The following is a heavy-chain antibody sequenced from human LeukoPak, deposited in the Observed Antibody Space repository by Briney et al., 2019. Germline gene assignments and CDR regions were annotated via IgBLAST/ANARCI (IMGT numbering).Heavy chain of an antibody. D-gene: IGHD3-3*01. CDR3: ATGGDFWSGYYRPQTPYYYYYYGMDV. J-gene: IGHJ6*02. V-gene: IGHV3-23*01. CDR2: ISGSGGST. Sequence: GGSLRLSCAASGFTFSSYAMSWVRQAPGKGLEWVSAISGSGGSTYYADSVKGRFTISRDNSKNTLYPQMNSLRAEDTAVYYCATGGDFWSGYYRPQTPYYYYYYGMDVWGQGTTVTVSS. CDR1: GFTFSSYA.